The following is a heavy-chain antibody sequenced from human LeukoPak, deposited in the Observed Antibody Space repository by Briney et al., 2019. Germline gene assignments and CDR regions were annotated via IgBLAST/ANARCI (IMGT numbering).Heavy chain of an antibody. J-gene: IGHJ4*02. D-gene: IGHD3-9*01. CDR1: GFTFSTYA. CDR3: AKGLTNLGDD. V-gene: IGHV3-23*01. Sequence: GGSLRLSCAAPGFTFSTYAMSWVRQAPGKGLEWVSGLSGSGSSAYYADSVKGRFTISRDNSKNTLYLQMNSLRPEDTAVYYCAKGLTNLGDDWGQGTLVTVSS. CDR2: LSGSGSSA.